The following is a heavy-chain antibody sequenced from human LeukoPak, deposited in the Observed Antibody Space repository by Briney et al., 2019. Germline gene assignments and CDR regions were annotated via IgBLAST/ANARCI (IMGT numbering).Heavy chain of an antibody. J-gene: IGHJ4*02. CDR1: GGSISSGSYY. CDR3: ARGPVAGTTFFDY. CDR2: IYTSGST. Sequence: PSETLSLTCTVSGGSISSGSYYWSWIRQPAGKGLEWIGRIYTSGSTNYNPSLKSRVTISVDTSKNQFSLKLSSVTAADTAVYYCARGPVAGTTFFDYWGQGTLVTVSS. D-gene: IGHD6-19*01. V-gene: IGHV4-61*02.